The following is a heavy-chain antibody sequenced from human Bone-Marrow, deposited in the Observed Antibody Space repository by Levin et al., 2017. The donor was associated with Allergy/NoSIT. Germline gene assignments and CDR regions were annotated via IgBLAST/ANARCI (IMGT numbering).Heavy chain of an antibody. D-gene: IGHD6-13*01. J-gene: IGHJ5*02. CDR2: IFYNGDT. CDR3: AREGTRSSSWHYS. V-gene: IGHV4-39*02. Sequence: MSSETLSLTCTVSGGSISRNIYYWGWIRQPPGKGLEWIGSIFYNGDTYYSPPFKTRVTISVDTSKNQFSLQLNSVTAADTAVYYCAREGTRSSSWHYSLGRGALVTVSS. CDR1: GGSISRNIYY.